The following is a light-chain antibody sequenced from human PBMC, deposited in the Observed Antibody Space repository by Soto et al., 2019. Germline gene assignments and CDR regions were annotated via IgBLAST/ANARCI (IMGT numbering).Light chain of an antibody. CDR1: SSDVGGYSY. CDR3: ASYKTSSTYV. Sequence: QSALTQPASVSGSPGQSIAISCTGTSSDVGGYSYVSWYQQQPGKAPKLVISDVSNRPSGVSDRFSGSKSGNTASLTISGLQTEDEADYYCASYKTSSTYVFGTGTKVTGL. CDR2: DVS. J-gene: IGLJ1*01. V-gene: IGLV2-14*01.